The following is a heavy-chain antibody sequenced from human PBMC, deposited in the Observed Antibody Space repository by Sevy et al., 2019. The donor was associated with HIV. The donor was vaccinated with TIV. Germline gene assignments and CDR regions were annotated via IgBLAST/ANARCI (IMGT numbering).Heavy chain of an antibody. V-gene: IGHV3-21*04. J-gene: IGHJ4*02. CDR2: ISSSSSYI. D-gene: IGHD2-15*01. CDR3: AREAVVVAALDY. CDR1: GFTFSSYS. Sequence: GGSLRLSCAASGFTFSSYSMNWVRQAPGKGLEWVSYISSSSSYIYYADSVKGRLTISRDNAKNSLYLQMNSLRAEDTAVYYCAREAVVVAALDYWGQGTLVTVSS.